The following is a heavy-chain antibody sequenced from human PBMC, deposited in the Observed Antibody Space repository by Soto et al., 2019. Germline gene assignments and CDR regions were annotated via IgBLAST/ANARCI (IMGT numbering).Heavy chain of an antibody. V-gene: IGHV1-3*01. CDR2: ISGGSGNT. CDR3: ARDPVLDY. D-gene: IGHD4-17*01. J-gene: IGHJ4*02. Sequence: ALVKVSCKASGYTFTSSTIHWIRQAPGQRLEWMGWISGGSGNTKYSQKFQDRVTITRDTSASTAYVELSSLRSEDTAVYYCARDPVLDYWGQGTPVTVSS. CDR1: GYTFTSST.